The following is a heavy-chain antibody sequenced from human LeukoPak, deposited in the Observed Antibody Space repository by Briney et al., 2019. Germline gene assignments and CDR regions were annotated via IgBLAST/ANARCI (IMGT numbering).Heavy chain of an antibody. CDR2: ISVSGGRI. V-gene: IGHV3-23*01. J-gene: IGHJ4*02. Sequence: GGSLRLSFAASGFTFSSYAMTCVRQAAGKGLEWVSAISVSGGRIYYSDSVKCRFTISRENSRNTLYLQMNSLRAEDMAVYYCARDGVSTNDWQPDYWGQGTLVTVSS. CDR1: GFTFSSYA. CDR3: ARDGVSTNDWQPDY. D-gene: IGHD5/OR15-5a*01.